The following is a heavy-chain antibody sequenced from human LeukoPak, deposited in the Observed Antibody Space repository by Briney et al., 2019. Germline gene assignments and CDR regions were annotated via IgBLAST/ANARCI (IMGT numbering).Heavy chain of an antibody. D-gene: IGHD6-19*01. CDR2: IYPGDSHT. J-gene: IGHJ5*02. CDR1: GYSFTSYW. Sequence: PGESLKISFKSSGYSFTSYWIGWGRQIPGKGLEWIAIIYPGDSHTRYSPSFQGQVTISADKSITTAYLQWSSLKASDTAMYYCARLVAVAGRWDWFDPWGQGTLVTVSS. CDR3: ARLVAVAGRWDWFDP. V-gene: IGHV5-51*01.